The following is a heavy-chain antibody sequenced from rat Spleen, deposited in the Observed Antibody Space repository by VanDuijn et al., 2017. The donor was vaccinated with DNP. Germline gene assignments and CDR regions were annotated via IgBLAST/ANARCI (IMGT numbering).Heavy chain of an antibody. CDR2: ISYSGST. V-gene: IGHV3-1*01. Sequence: EVQLQESGPGLVKPSQSLSLTCSVTGYSITSNSWGWIRKFPGNKMEYIGHISYSGSTSYNPSLKSRISITRDTSKNQFFLQLNSVTTDDTATYYCARFGPDLDYWGQGVMVTVSS. D-gene: IGHD3-1*01. J-gene: IGHJ2*01. CDR3: ARFGPDLDY. CDR1: GYSITSNS.